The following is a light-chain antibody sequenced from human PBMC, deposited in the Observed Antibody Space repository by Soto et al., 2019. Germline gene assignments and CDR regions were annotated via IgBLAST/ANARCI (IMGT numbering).Light chain of an antibody. V-gene: IGKV1-13*02. Sequence: AIQLTQSPSSLSASVGDRVTITCRASQGVSSALAWYQQKPGKPPKVLIYDGSSLQSGVPLRFRGRGSGTEFTLTITGLQPEDFGTYYCQHFQRDPFTYGQGTRLEIK. CDR3: QHFQRDPFT. CDR1: QGVSSA. J-gene: IGKJ5*01. CDR2: DGS.